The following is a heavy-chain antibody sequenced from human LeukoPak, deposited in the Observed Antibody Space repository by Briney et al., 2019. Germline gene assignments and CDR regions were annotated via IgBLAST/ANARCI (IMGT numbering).Heavy chain of an antibody. D-gene: IGHD3-9*01. CDR2: ISGGGGRT. CDR1: GFTFTNFG. J-gene: IGHJ4*02. CDR3: SKDYYDTLTGYYGPDY. Sequence: GGSLRLSCAASGFTFTNFGMNWVRQAPGKGLEWVSSISGGGGRTNYADSVKGRSTISRDNSKNTLYLQMNNLRAEDTAVYYCSKDYYDTLTGYYGPDYWGQGTLVTVTS. V-gene: IGHV3-23*01.